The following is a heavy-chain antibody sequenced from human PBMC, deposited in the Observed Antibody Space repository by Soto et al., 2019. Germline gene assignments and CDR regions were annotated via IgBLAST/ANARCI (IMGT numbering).Heavy chain of an antibody. J-gene: IGHJ3*01. CDR1: GGSIRNFY. V-gene: IGHV4-59*01. CDR2: IYDRGYT. CDR3: ARENIRLDAFDL. Sequence: PSETLSLTCTVSGGSIRNFYWTWLRQSPGKGLEWIGYIYDRGYTSYNPSLKSRLSMSIDTSKNQFSLNLTSMTAADTAVFYCARENIRLDAFDLWGQGIRVT. D-gene: IGHD4-17*01.